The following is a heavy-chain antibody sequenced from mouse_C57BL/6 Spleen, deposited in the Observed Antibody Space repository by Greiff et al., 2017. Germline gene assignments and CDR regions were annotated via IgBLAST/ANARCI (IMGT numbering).Heavy chain of an antibody. CDR3: ARSYDYDVWFAY. CDR1: GYTFTSYW. CDR2: IYPGSGST. J-gene: IGHJ3*01. Sequence: QVQLQQPGAELVKPGASVKMSCKASGYTFTSYWITWVKQRPGQGLEWIGDIYPGSGSTNYNEKFKSKATLTVDTSSSTAYMQLSSLTSEDSAVYYCARSYDYDVWFAYWGQGTLFTVSA. V-gene: IGHV1-55*01. D-gene: IGHD2-4*01.